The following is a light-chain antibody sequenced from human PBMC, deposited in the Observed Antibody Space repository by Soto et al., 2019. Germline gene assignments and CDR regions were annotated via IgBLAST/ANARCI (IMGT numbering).Light chain of an antibody. V-gene: IGKV1-39*01. J-gene: IGKJ2*01. Sequence: DIQMTQSPSSLSASVGDRVTITCRAGQSISSYLNWYQQKPGKAPKLLIYAASSLQSGVPSRFSGSGSGTDFTLTISSLQPEDFATYYCQESFSTPRYTFGQGTKVEIK. CDR1: QSISSY. CDR3: QESFSTPRYT. CDR2: AAS.